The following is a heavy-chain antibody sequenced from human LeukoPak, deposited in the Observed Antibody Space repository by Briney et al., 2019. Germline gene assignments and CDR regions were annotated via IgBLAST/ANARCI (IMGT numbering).Heavy chain of an antibody. J-gene: IGHJ4*02. CDR3: ARHIGYDFDY. D-gene: IGHD5-12*01. Sequence: GGSLRLSCAASAFTFSSYAMGWVRQAPGKGLEWVSAISGTGGNTYYADSVKGRFTISRDNSKNTLYLQMNILRAEDTAVYYCARHIGYDFDYWGQGTLVTDSS. CDR2: ISGTGGNT. CDR1: AFTFSSYA. V-gene: IGHV3-23*01.